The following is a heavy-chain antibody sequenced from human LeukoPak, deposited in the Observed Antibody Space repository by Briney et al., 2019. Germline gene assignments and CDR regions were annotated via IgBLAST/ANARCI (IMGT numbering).Heavy chain of an antibody. CDR2: IRSNSDGGTI. CDR1: GFSFSNAW. Sequence: GGSLRLSCATSGFSFSNAWMNWVRQAPGKGLEWVGRIRSNSDGGTIDYTASVKDRFTLSRDDSKDTLYLQLNSLQTADTAVYYCATDSYDHTWGQGTLVTVSS. V-gene: IGHV3-15*07. D-gene: IGHD3-22*01. J-gene: IGHJ5*02. CDR3: ATDSYDHT.